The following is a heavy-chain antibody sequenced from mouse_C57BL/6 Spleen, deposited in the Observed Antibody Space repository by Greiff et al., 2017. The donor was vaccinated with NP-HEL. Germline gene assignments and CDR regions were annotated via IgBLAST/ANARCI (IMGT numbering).Heavy chain of an antibody. CDR2: IYPGDGDT. D-gene: IGHD1-1*01. CDR1: GYAFSSYW. J-gene: IGHJ2*01. CDR3: ARRDTTVVDDY. Sequence: QVQLQQSGAELVKPGASVKISCKASGYAFSSYWMNWVKQRPGKGLEWIGQIYPGDGDTNYNGKFKGKATLTADKSSSTAYMQISSLTSEDSAVYFCARRDTTVVDDYWGQGTTLTVSS. V-gene: IGHV1-80*01.